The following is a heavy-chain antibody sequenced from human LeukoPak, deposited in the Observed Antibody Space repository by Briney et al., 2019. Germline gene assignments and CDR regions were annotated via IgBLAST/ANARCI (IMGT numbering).Heavy chain of an antibody. CDR2: INPNSGGT. Sequence: ASVKVSCKASGYTFTGNYMHWVRQAPGQGLEWMGWINPNSGGTNYAQKFQGRVTMTRDTSIGTAYMELNRLRSDDTAVYYCARGMGVLVPAATWFDPWGQGTLVTVSS. CDR3: ARGMGVLVPAATWFDP. CDR1: GYTFTGNY. J-gene: IGHJ5*02. V-gene: IGHV1-2*02. D-gene: IGHD2-2*01.